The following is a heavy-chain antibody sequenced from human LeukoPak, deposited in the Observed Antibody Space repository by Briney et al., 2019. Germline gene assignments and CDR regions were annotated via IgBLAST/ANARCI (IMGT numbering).Heavy chain of an antibody. J-gene: IGHJ4*02. CDR1: GFTFSSYS. CDR3: ARDRLGGLGY. V-gene: IGHV3-21*01. Sequence: GGSLRLSCAASGFTFSSYSMNWVRQAPGKGLEWVSSISSSSSYIYYADSVKGRFTISRGNAKNSLYLQMNSLRAEDTAVYYCARDRLGGLGYWGQGTLVTVSS. CDR2: ISSSSSYI. D-gene: IGHD3-16*01.